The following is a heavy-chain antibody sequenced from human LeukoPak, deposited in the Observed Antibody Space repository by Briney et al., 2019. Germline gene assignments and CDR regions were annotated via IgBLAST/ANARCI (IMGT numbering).Heavy chain of an antibody. Sequence: GGSLRLSCAASGFTFSSYSMNWVRQAPGKGLEWVSSISSSSSYIYYADSVKGRFTISRDNAKNSLYLQMNSLRAEDTAVYYCAREGFYHDSSGYYYWGQGTLVTVSS. CDR1: GFTFSSYS. CDR3: AREGFYHDSSGYYY. D-gene: IGHD3-22*01. V-gene: IGHV3-21*01. J-gene: IGHJ4*02. CDR2: ISSSSSYI.